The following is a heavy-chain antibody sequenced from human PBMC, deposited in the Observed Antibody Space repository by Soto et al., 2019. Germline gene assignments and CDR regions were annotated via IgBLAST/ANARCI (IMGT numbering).Heavy chain of an antibody. J-gene: IGHJ3*02. CDR3: ARARNYCSGGSCYSEYAFDI. Sequence: SETLSLTCAVSGGSISSGGYSWSWIRQPPGKGLEWIGYIYHSGSTYYNPSLKSRVTISVDTSKNQFSLKLSFVTAADTAVYYCARARNYCSGGSCYSEYAFDIWGQGTMVTVS. CDR1: GGSISSGGYS. V-gene: IGHV4-30-2*05. CDR2: IYHSGST. D-gene: IGHD2-15*01.